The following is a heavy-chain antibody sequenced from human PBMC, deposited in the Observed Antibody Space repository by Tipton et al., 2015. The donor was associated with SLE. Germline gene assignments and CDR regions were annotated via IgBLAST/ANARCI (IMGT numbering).Heavy chain of an antibody. CDR2: VYASGSTNYRRVYPSGST. Sequence: TLSLTCTVSGGSINGGSFYWSWIRQPAGKGLEWIGRVYASGSTNYRRVYPSGSTNYNPSLKSRVTISVDTSRNQFSLNLSSVTAADTAVYYCARRHSFWRRPFDYWGQGALVTVSS. CDR1: GGSINGGSFY. J-gene: IGHJ4*02. CDR3: ARRHSFWRRPFDY. D-gene: IGHD3-3*01. V-gene: IGHV4-61*02.